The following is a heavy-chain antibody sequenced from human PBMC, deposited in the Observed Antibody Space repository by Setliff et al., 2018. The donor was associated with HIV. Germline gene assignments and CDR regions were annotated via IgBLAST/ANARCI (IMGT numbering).Heavy chain of an antibody. V-gene: IGHV1-46*01. CDR3: ARGISPLDYMDV. J-gene: IGHJ6*03. Sequence: ASVKVSCKASGYTFTSDYIHWVRQAPGQGLEWMGIINPSGSTVSAQKFRGRVTMTRDTSISTAYMELRSLRSADTAVYYCARGISPLDYMDVWGKGTTVTVSS. CDR2: INPSGST. CDR1: GYTFTSDY.